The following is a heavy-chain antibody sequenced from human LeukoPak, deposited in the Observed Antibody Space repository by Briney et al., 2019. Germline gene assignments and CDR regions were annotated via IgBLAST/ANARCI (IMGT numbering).Heavy chain of an antibody. CDR3: AKDLVGYCTGGVCPYFDY. D-gene: IGHD2-8*02. Sequence: GGSLRLSCAASGFTFSSYAMSWVRQAPGKGLEWVSAISGSGGSTYYADSAKGRFTISRDNSKNTLYLQMNSLRAEDTAVYYCAKDLVGYCTGGVCPYFDYWGQGTLVTVSS. CDR2: ISGSGGST. CDR1: GFTFSSYA. J-gene: IGHJ4*02. V-gene: IGHV3-23*01.